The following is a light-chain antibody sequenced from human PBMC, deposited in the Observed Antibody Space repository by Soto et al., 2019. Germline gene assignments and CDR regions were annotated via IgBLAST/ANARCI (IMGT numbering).Light chain of an antibody. Sequence: DIVLTQTPLSSPVTLGQPASISCRSSQSLVHSDGNTYLSWFHQRPGQPPRLLIDKVSNRFSGGPLRXXGSGAGTDFTLKISRVEAEDVGMYFCMQATQYRPYTFGQGTKLEIK. CDR3: MQATQYRPYT. CDR2: KVS. CDR1: QSLVHSDGNTY. V-gene: IGKV2-24*01. J-gene: IGKJ2*01.